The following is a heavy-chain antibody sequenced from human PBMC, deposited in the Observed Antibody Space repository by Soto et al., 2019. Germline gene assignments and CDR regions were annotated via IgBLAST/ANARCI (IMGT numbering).Heavy chain of an antibody. CDR2: ISYDGSNK. V-gene: IGHV3-30*18. Sequence: VQLVESGGGVVQPGRSLRLSCAASGFTFSSYGMHWVRQAPGKGLEWVAVISYDGSNKYYADSVKGRFTISRDNSKNTLYLQMNSLRAEDTAVYYCAKDCTNGVCFGGFDYWGQGTLVTVSS. D-gene: IGHD2-8*01. CDR1: GFTFSSYG. J-gene: IGHJ4*02. CDR3: AKDCTNGVCFGGFDY.